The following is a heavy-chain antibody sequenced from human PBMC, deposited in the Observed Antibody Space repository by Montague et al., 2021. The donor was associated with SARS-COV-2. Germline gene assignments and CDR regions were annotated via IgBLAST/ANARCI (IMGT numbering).Heavy chain of an antibody. CDR1: GDSLHRSAYY. V-gene: IGHV4-39*01. CDR2: VYYGTTT. CDR3: SGLGDMAIIPPVH. Sequence: SETLSLTCTVSGDSLHRSAYYWGWFRRPPGKGLEWVGSVYYGTTTYNRSSRRGVIISVDTSTNQFSFVLFSLSAADTAVYFCSGLGDMAIIPPVHWGQGTWVTVSS. J-gene: IGHJ4*02. D-gene: IGHD3-16*01.